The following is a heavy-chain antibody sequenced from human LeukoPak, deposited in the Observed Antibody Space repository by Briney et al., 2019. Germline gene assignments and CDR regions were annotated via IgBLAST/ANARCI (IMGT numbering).Heavy chain of an antibody. V-gene: IGHV1-69*04. CDR1: GGTFSTYA. Sequence: SVKVSCKASGGTFSTYAISWVRQAPGQGLEWMGRIIPILDIANYAQKFQGRVTIIADKSTSTAYMELSSLRSEDTAVYYCARGEWDLRDWGQGTLVIVSS. D-gene: IGHD1-26*01. CDR2: IIPILDIA. CDR3: ARGEWDLRD. J-gene: IGHJ4*02.